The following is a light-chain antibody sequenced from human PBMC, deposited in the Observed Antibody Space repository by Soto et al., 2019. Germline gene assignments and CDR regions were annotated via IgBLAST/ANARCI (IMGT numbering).Light chain of an antibody. J-gene: IGKJ1*01. CDR3: QQYNSYPWT. CDR2: GAS. V-gene: IGKV3-20*01. Sequence: EIVLTLSAGTLSLSPGKRATLFCRASQTVTSNYVAWYQQTTGQAPRLVFFGASIRATGIPDRFSGSGSGTEFTLTISSLQPDDFATYYCQQYNSYPWTFGQGTKVDIK. CDR1: QTVTSNY.